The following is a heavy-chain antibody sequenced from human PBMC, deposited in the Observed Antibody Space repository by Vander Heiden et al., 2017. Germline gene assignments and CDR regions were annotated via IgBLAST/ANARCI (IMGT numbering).Heavy chain of an antibody. J-gene: IGHJ4*02. CDR3: ARHVIYSNYDNTHPPFDY. CDR1: GVSISSTSYY. Sequence: QLQLQESGPGLVKPPETLSLTCTVSGVSISSTSYYWGWIRQPPGKGLELIGSISYTGSTYYNPSLKSRVTISVDTSKRQFSLKLSSVTAADTAVYYCARHVIYSNYDNTHPPFDYWGQGTLVTVSS. V-gene: IGHV4-39*01. CDR2: ISYTGST. D-gene: IGHD4-4*01.